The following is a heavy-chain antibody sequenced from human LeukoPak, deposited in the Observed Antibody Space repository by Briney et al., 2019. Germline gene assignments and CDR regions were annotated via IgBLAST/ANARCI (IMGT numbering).Heavy chain of an antibody. Sequence: PSETLSLTCAVSGGSISSNNWWGWVRQPPGKGLEWIGYIYYSGSTNYNPSLKSRVTISVDTSKNQFSLKLSSVTAADTAVYYCARGPLTFSYYYGMDVWGQGTTVTVSS. CDR1: GGSISSNNW. CDR2: IYYSGST. J-gene: IGHJ6*02. V-gene: IGHV4-4*02. CDR3: ARGPLTFSYYYGMDV.